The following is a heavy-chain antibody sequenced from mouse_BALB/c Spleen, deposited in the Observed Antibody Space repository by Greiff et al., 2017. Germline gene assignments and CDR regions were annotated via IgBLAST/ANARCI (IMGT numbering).Heavy chain of an antibody. V-gene: IGHV1-7*01. CDR2: INPSTGYT. J-gene: IGHJ1*01. CDR1: GYTFTSYW. CDR3: ARGGAWYFDV. Sequence: QVQLQQSGAELAKPGASVKMSCKASGYTFTSYWMHWVKQRPGQGLEWIGYINPSTGYTEYNQKFKDKATLTADKSSSTAYMQLSSLTSEDSAVYYCARGGAWYFDVWGAGTTVTVSS.